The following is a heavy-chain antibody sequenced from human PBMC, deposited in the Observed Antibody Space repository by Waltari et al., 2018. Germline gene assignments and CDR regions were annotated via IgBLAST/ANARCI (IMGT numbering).Heavy chain of an antibody. Sequence: EVQLVESGGGLVKPGGSLRLSCAASGFTFSSYSMNWVRQAPGKGLEWVSSISSSSSYIYYADSVKGRFTISRDNAKNSLYLQMNSLRAEDTAVYYCARGGDSSGYYFDYWGQGTLVTVSS. J-gene: IGHJ4*02. CDR2: ISSSSSYI. CDR3: ARGGDSSGYYFDY. CDR1: GFTFSSYS. D-gene: IGHD6-19*01. V-gene: IGHV3-21*01.